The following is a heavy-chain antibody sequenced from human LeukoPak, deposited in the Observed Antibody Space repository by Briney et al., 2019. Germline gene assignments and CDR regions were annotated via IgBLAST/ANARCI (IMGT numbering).Heavy chain of an antibody. Sequence: GGSLRLSCAASGFTFSTYVMSWVRQAPGKGLEWVSGISGSGDNTYYADSVKGRFTISRDSAKNTLYLQMNSLRVEDTAVYYCAREGRVTGYDFDCWGQGTLVTVSS. D-gene: IGHD5-12*01. CDR3: AREGRVTGYDFDC. CDR1: GFTFSTYV. CDR2: ISGSGDNT. V-gene: IGHV3-23*01. J-gene: IGHJ4*02.